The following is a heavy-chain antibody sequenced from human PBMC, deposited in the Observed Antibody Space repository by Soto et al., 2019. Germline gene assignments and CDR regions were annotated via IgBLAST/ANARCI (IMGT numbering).Heavy chain of an antibody. D-gene: IGHD2-15*01. CDR2: INTYNGAT. CDR3: ARYWSGDRCYSRRFDY. V-gene: IGHV1-18*01. J-gene: IGHJ4*02. Sequence: QVQLVQSGAEVKKPGASVKVSCKASGYTITNSGLSWVRQAPGQGLEWMGWINTYNGATNYAQRFQGRVTLTTDKSTNTGYMEFRGLRYDDTAVYYCARYWSGDRCYSRRFDYWGQGTQVNVSS. CDR1: GYTITNSG.